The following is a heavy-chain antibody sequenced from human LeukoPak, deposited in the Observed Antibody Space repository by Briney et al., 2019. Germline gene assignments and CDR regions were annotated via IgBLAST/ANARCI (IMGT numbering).Heavy chain of an antibody. CDR1: GFTFSSYW. CDR2: IKQDGSEK. Sequence: GGSLRLSCAASGFTFSSYWMSWIRQAPGKGLEWVANIKQDGSEKYYVDSVKGRFTISRDNAKNSLYLQMNSLRAEDTAVYYCARDDTVTTRVGFIDWGQGTLVTVSS. V-gene: IGHV3-7*01. D-gene: IGHD4-17*01. J-gene: IGHJ4*02. CDR3: ARDDTVTTRVGFID.